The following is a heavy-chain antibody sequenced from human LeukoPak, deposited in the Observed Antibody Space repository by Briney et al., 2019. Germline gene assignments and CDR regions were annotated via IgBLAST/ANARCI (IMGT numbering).Heavy chain of an antibody. J-gene: IGHJ4*02. CDR3: ARGARYFDY. V-gene: IGHV4-59*01. CDR2: IYNSGST. Sequence: SETLSLTCTVSICSISSYYWSWIRQPPGKGLEWIGYIYNSGSTNYNLSLKSRVTISVGTSKNQFSMKLSSVTAADTVVYFCARGARYFDYWGQGTLVTVS. CDR1: ICSISSYY.